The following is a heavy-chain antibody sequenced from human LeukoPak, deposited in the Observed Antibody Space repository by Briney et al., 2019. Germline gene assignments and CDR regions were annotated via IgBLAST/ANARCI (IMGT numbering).Heavy chain of an antibody. V-gene: IGHV3-23*01. J-gene: IGHJ4*02. CDR2: ISGSGGRT. Sequence: GGSLRLSCEASGFTFSSYVMSWVRQAKGLEWVSAISGSGGRTYYTDSVKGRFTISRDSFKNTVYLQMSSLRAEDTAVYYCAKDLSGSVVVPAAISDWGQGTLVTVSS. CDR3: AKDLSGSVVVPAAISD. D-gene: IGHD2-2*02. CDR1: GFTFSSYV.